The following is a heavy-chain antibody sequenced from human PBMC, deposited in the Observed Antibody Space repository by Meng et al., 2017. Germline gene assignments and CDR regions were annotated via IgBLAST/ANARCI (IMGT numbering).Heavy chain of an antibody. CDR3: ARVLIGGATPN. CDR1: GGSSSSMSYY. Sequence: QPQTPGLGHAGVEPSEPWAPTSTVCGGSSSSMSYYWGWIGQPPRKGLEWFGSIYYSGSSYYTPSLKCRVTISVATSKYQFSLKLGSVTAEDKDVYYCARVLIGGATPNWGQGTLVTVSS. CDR2: IYYSGSS. D-gene: IGHD2-15*01. J-gene: IGHJ4*02. V-gene: IGHV4-39*07.